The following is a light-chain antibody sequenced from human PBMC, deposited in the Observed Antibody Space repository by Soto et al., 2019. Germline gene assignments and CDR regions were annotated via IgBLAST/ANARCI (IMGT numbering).Light chain of an antibody. CDR1: SGHSSYI. CDR2: LEGSGSY. Sequence: QSVLTQSSSASASLGSSVKLTCTLSSGHSSYIIAWHQQQPGKAPRYLMKLEGSGSYNKGSGVPDRFSGSSSGADRYLTISNLQFEDEADYYCETWDSNTHVFAGGTKLTVL. V-gene: IGLV4-60*02. J-gene: IGLJ3*02. CDR3: ETWDSNTHV.